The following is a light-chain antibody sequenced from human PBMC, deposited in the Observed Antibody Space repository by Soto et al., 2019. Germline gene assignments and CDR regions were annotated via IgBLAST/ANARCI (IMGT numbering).Light chain of an antibody. V-gene: IGLV2-14*01. J-gene: IGLJ2*01. CDR3: TSFARDISIV. CDR2: EVS. CDR1: TNDIGSYDY. Sequence: ALSQPASVSGSPGQWITISCTGGTNDIGSYDYVSWYQQHPGKAPKLIISEVSNRPSGVSNRFSGSKSGNAASLTISGLQAEDEADYYCTSFARDISIVFGGGTKLTVL.